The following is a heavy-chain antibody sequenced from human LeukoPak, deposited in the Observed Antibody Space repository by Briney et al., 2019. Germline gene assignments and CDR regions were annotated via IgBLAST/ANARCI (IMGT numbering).Heavy chain of an antibody. Sequence: SETLSLTCTVSGGSISSYYWSWIRQPPGKGLEWIGYIYYSGSTNYNPSLKSRVTISVDTSKNQFSLKLSSVTAADTAVYYCARASGYSPRAFDIWGQGTMVTVSS. CDR1: GGSISSYY. CDR3: ARASGYSPRAFDI. J-gene: IGHJ3*02. D-gene: IGHD5-18*01. CDR2: IYYSGST. V-gene: IGHV4-59*01.